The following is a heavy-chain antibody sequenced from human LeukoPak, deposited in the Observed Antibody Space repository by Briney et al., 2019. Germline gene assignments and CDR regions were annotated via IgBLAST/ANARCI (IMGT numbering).Heavy chain of an antibody. V-gene: IGHV3-21*01. D-gene: IGHD1-26*01. J-gene: IGHJ6*03. CDR1: GFNFSNYN. CDR2: ITSSGTYT. CDR3: ARDPYSGNYGTYYYYYMDV. Sequence: GGSLRLSCADSGFNFSNYNMNWVRQAPGKAMEWVSSITSSGTYTFYADSVKGRFTISRDNAKNSLYLQMDSLGPEDTAVYYCARDPYSGNYGTYYYYYMDVWGKGNPGHRLL.